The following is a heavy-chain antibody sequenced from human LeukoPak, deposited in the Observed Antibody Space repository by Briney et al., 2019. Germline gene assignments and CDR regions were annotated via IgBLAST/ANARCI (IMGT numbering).Heavy chain of an antibody. CDR2: ISGSGGST. J-gene: IGHJ1*01. Sequence: GGSLRLSCAASGFTFSSYAMSWVRQAPGKGLEWVSGISGSGGSTYYADSVKGRFTISRDNPKNTLYLQMNSLRAEDTAVYYCAKDRIAAAGTGYFQHWGQGTLVTVSS. CDR3: AKDRIAAAGTGYFQH. CDR1: GFTFSSYA. V-gene: IGHV3-23*01. D-gene: IGHD6-13*01.